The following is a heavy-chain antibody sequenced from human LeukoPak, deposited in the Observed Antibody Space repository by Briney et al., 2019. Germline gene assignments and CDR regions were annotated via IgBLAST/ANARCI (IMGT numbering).Heavy chain of an antibody. V-gene: IGHV3-21*01. Sequence: GGSLRLSCAASGFTFGSYSMNWVRQAPGKGLEWVSSISTSSKYIYYADSVKGRFTFSRDNAKNSMYLQMNSLTADDMAVYYCVRERAGFDYWGQGTLVTVSS. J-gene: IGHJ4*02. CDR2: ISTSSKYI. CDR3: VRERAGFDY. CDR1: GFTFGSYS.